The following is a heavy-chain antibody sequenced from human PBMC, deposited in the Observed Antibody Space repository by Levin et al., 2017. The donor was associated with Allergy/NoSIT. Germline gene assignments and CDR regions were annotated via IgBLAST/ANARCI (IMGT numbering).Heavy chain of an antibody. CDR3: ARRAMATPFFEY. J-gene: IGHJ4*02. Sequence: KVSCKGSGYSFTSYWIGWVRLMPGKGLEWMGIIYPGDSDTRYSPSFQGQVTISADKSISTAYLQWSSLKAADSAMYYCARRAMATPFFEYWGQGTLVTVSS. D-gene: IGHD5-18*01. CDR2: IYPGDSDT. CDR1: GYSFTSYW. V-gene: IGHV5-51*01.